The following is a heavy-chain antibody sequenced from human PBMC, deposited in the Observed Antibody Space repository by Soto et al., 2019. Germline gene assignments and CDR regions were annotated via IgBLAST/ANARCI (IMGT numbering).Heavy chain of an antibody. CDR2: ISAYNGKT. Sequence: ASVKVACKASGYTITXYGISWVRHAPGQGLEWMGWISAYNGKTNNAQKLEGRVTKTTDTYTSRAYMELRRRRSDEKAVHYGERGTIAQLVLVYFDYRRQGTLVTVSS. CDR1: GYTITXYG. V-gene: IGHV1-18*01. CDR3: ERGTIAQLVLVYFDY. D-gene: IGHD6-6*01. J-gene: IGHJ4*02.